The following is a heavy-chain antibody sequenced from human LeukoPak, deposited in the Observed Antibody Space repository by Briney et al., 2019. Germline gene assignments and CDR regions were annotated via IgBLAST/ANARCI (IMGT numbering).Heavy chain of an antibody. CDR3: VRCTSLCNVDAVCRYYNGMDV. V-gene: IGHV1-8*01. CDR2: MNPKSGNT. CDR1: GFTFSNYD. Sequence: ASVKVSCKASGFTFSNYDVNWVRQATGQGLEWMGWMNPKSGNTGYAQNFQGRLTMTRNTSISTAYMELSSLRSEDTAVYYCVRCTSLCNVDAVCRYYNGMDVWGQGTTVTVSS. J-gene: IGHJ6*02. D-gene: IGHD2-2*01.